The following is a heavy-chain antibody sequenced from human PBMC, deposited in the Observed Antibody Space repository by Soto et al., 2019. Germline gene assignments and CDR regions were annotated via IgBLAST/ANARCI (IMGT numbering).Heavy chain of an antibody. J-gene: IGHJ6*02. V-gene: IGHV1-69*13. CDR2: IIPIFGTA. CDR1: AGTFSSYS. D-gene: IGHD3-3*01. Sequence: AVKVSCKPSAGTFSSYSISWVRQAPGQGLEWMGGIIPIFGTANYAQKFQGRVTITADESTSTAYMELSSLRSEDTAVYYCATGRVNYDFWSGYYVYYYYGMDVWGQGTTVTVS. CDR3: ATGRVNYDFWSGYYVYYYYGMDV.